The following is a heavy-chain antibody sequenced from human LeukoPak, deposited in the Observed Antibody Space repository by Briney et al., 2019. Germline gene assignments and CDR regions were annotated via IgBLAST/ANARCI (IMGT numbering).Heavy chain of an antibody. J-gene: IGHJ3*02. Sequence: GGSLRLSCAASGFTFSSYAMSWVRQAPGKGLEWVSAISGSGGSTYYADSVKGRFTISRDNSKNTLYLQMNSLRAEDTAVYYCAKDQDREFYDFWSGLSAFDIWGQGTMVTVSS. D-gene: IGHD3-3*01. CDR3: AKDQDREFYDFWSGLSAFDI. CDR2: ISGSGGST. CDR1: GFTFSSYA. V-gene: IGHV3-23*01.